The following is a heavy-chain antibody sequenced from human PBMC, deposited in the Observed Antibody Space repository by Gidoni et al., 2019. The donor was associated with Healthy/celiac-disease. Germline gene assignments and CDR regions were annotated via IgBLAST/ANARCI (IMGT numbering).Heavy chain of an antibody. V-gene: IGHV4-30-4*01. D-gene: IGHD4-17*01. CDR3: ARVEGDYVAFDI. CDR2: IYYSGVT. Sequence: QVQLQESGPGLVKPSQTLSPTCTVSGGSISSGDYYWSWLRQPPGKGMEWIGYIYYSGVTYYNPSLKSRVTISVDTSKNQFSLKLSSVTAADTAVYYCARVEGDYVAFDIWGQGTMVTVSS. J-gene: IGHJ3*02. CDR1: GGSISSGDYY.